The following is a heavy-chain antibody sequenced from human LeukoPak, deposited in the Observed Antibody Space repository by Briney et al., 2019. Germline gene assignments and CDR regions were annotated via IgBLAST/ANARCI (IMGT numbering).Heavy chain of an antibody. CDR1: GFTFSNAW. V-gene: IGHV3-15*01. J-gene: IGHJ4*02. Sequence: GGSLRLSCAASGFTFSNAWMSWVRQAPGKGLEWVGRIKSKTDGGTTDYAAPVKGRFTISRDGSKNTLYLQMNSLKTEDTAVYYCTTERWGDNRPSDYWGQGTLVTVSS. CDR2: IKSKTDGGTT. D-gene: IGHD3-22*01. CDR3: TTERWGDNRPSDY.